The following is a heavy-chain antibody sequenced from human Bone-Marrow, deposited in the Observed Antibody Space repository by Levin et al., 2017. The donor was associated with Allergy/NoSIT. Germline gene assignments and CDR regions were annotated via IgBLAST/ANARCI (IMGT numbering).Heavy chain of an antibody. D-gene: IGHD5-12*01. CDR1: GFTINSHY. V-gene: IGHV3-66*01. CDR2: IYSGGSK. CDR3: ARERREYSGYDPEAHFDY. Sequence: LSLTCVASGFTINSHYMSWVRQAPGKGLEWVSIIYSGGSKYYENSVKGRFTISRDNSKNTLYLQMDSLRAEDTAVYYCARERREYSGYDPEAHFDYWGQGTLVSVSS. J-gene: IGHJ4*02.